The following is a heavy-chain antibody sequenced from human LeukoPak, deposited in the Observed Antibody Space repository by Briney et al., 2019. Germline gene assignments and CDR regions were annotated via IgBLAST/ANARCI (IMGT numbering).Heavy chain of an antibody. J-gene: IGHJ5*02. CDR1: GGPFSGYY. CDR3: ARAPRGPPSRGFDP. V-gene: IGHV4-34*01. Sequence: SETLSLTCAVYGGPFSGYYWSWIRQPPGKGLEWIGEINHSGSTNYNPSLKSRVTISVDTSKNQFSLKLSSVTAADTAVYYCARAPRGPPSRGFDPWGQGTLVTVSS. CDR2: INHSGST. D-gene: IGHD3-10*01.